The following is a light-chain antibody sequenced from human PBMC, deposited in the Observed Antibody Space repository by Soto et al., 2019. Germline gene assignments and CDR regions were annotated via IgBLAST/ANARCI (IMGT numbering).Light chain of an antibody. Sequence: EIVLTQSPATLSVSPGERATLSCRASQSVSSNLAWYQQKPGQAPRILIYGASTRDTGIPARFSGSGSGTEFTLTINSLQSEDFAVYYCQQYNNWPRTFGQGTKVDIK. CDR1: QSVSSN. CDR3: QQYNNWPRT. J-gene: IGKJ1*01. CDR2: GAS. V-gene: IGKV3-15*01.